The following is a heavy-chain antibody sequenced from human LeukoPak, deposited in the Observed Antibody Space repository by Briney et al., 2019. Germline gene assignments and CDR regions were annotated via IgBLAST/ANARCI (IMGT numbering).Heavy chain of an antibody. V-gene: IGHV4-4*09. CDR3: ARCSSSRYANFDF. CDR2: IYASGSS. J-gene: IGHJ4*02. D-gene: IGHD2-2*01. CDR1: RGFSSSYY. Sequence: PSETLSLTCSVSRGFSSSYYWSWIRQPPGKGLEWIGHIYASGSSNYNPSLTSRVTISIDASKNQFSLKLTSVTAADTAVYYCARCSSSRYANFDFWGQGTLVTVSS.